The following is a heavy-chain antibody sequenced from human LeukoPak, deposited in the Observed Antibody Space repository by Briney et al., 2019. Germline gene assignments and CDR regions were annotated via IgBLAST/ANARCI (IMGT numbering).Heavy chain of an antibody. CDR1: GGSISSGSYY. V-gene: IGHV4-61*02. Sequence: SETLSLTCTVSGGSISSGSYYWSWIRQPAGKGLEWIGRIYTSGSTNYNPSLKSRVTISVDTSKNQFSLKLSSVTAADTAVYYCARHEGMQQWLVRMVGWFGPWGQGTLVTVSS. CDR3: ARHEGMQQWLVRMVGWFGP. J-gene: IGHJ5*02. D-gene: IGHD6-19*01. CDR2: IYTSGST.